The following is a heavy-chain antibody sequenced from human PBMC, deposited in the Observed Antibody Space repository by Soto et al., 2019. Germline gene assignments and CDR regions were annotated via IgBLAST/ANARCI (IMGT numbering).Heavy chain of an antibody. CDR1: GFSLSTNGVG. J-gene: IGHJ4*02. D-gene: IGHD3-10*02. CDR2: IYWDDDK. CDR3: AHSPRITMYDY. Sequence: QITLKESGPTLVKPTQSLTLTCTFSGFSLSTNGVGVGWIRQPPGKALEWLALIYWDDDKRYSPSLKSRLTITKDTSKNRVVLTMTNMDPVDTATYYCAHSPRITMYDYWGQGTLVTVSS. V-gene: IGHV2-5*02.